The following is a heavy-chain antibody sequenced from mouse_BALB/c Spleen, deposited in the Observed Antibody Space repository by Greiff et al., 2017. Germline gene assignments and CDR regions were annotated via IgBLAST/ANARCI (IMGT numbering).Heavy chain of an antibody. J-gene: IGHJ4*01. CDR2: ISSGGGNT. V-gene: IGHV5-9*03. D-gene: IGHD3-3*01. CDR3: ARYTRANYYAMDY. Sequence: EVKLMESGGGLVKPGGSLKLSCAASGFTFSSYTMSWVRQTPEKRLEWVATISSGGGNTYYPDSVKGRFTISRDNAKNNLYLQMSSLRSEDTALYYCARYTRANYYAMDYWGQGTSVTVSS. CDR1: GFTFSSYT.